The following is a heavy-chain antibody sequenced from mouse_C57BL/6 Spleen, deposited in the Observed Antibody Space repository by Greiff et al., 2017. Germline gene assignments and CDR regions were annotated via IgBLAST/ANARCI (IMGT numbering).Heavy chain of an antibody. CDR3: ARHVYDYAYYYAMDY. V-gene: IGHV1-62-2*01. D-gene: IGHD2-4*01. Sequence: QVHVKQSGAELVKPGASVKLSCKASGYTFTEYTIHWVKQRSGQGLEWIGWFYPGSGSIKYNEKFKDKATLTADKSSSTVYMELSRLTSEDSAVYFCARHVYDYAYYYAMDYWGQGTSVTVSS. CDR1: GYTFTEYT. CDR2: FYPGSGSI. J-gene: IGHJ4*01.